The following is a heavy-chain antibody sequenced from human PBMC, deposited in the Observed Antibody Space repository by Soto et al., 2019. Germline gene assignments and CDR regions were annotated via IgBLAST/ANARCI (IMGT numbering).Heavy chain of an antibody. J-gene: IGHJ4*02. V-gene: IGHV1-69*01. Sequence: QVQLVQSGAEVKKPGSSVRVSCKASGGTFSSFAMSWVRQAPGQGLEWIGGIIPIFGTPYYAQNFQGRVTIAADESTSTAYRELSSLRAEDTAVYYCAREFRSNSGHCDYWGQGTLVTVSS. D-gene: IGHD1-26*01. CDR2: IIPIFGTP. CDR3: AREFRSNSGHCDY. CDR1: GGTFSSFA.